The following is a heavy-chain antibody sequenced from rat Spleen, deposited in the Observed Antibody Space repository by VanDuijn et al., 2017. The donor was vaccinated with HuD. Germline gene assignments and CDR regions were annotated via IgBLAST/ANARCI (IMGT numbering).Heavy chain of an antibody. Sequence: EVQLVESDGGLVQPGRSLKLSCAASGFTFSDYYMAWVRQVPTKGLEWVATINYDGSGTYYRDSVKGRFTIDRDNAKSTLYLQMDSLRSEDTATYDCARSVFDYWGQGVMVTVSS. CDR2: INYDGSGT. CDR3: ARSVFDY. CDR1: GFTFSDYY. V-gene: IGHV5-29*01. J-gene: IGHJ2*01.